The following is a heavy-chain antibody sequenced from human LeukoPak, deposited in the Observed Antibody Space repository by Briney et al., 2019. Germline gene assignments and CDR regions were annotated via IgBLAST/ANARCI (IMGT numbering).Heavy chain of an antibody. Sequence: SVKVSCKASGGTFSSYAISWVRQAPGQGLEWMGGIIRIFGTANYAQKFQGRVTITTDESTSTAYMELSSLRSEDTAVYYCARGPPTGPYDHGSYYSFDYWGQGTLVTVSS. D-gene: IGHD1-26*01. CDR2: IIRIFGTA. CDR3: ARGPPTGPYDHGSYYSFDY. J-gene: IGHJ4*02. CDR1: GGTFSSYA. V-gene: IGHV1-69*05.